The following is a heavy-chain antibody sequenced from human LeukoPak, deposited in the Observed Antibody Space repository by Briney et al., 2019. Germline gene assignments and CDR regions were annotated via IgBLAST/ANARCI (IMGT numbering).Heavy chain of an antibody. D-gene: IGHD6-13*01. CDR3: AKDIISSSWYFFDY. V-gene: IGHV3-7*03. CDR2: IKEDGSEK. CDR1: GFTFSSYW. J-gene: IGHJ4*02. Sequence: GGSLRLSCAASGFTFSSYWMSWVRQAPGKGLEWVAKIKEDGSEKYYVDSVKGRFTISRDNAKNSLYLQMNSLRTEDTALYYCAKDIISSSWYFFDYWGQGTLVTVSS.